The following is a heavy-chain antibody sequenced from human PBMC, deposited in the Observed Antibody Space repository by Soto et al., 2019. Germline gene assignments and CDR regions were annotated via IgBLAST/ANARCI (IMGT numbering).Heavy chain of an antibody. CDR2: TYYRSKWYN. Sequence: KQSQTLSLPCAISGDSVSSNSAAWNWIRQSPSRGLEWLGRTYYRSKWYNDYAVSVKSRITINPDTSKNQFSLQLNSVTPEDTAVYYCAREPDPAQGYSSGYDAFDIWGQGTMVTVSS. CDR1: GDSVSSNSAA. J-gene: IGHJ3*02. CDR3: AREPDPAQGYSSGYDAFDI. V-gene: IGHV6-1*01. D-gene: IGHD6-19*01.